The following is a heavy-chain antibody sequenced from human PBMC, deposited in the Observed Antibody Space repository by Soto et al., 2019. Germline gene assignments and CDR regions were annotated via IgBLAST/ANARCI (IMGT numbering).Heavy chain of an antibody. CDR2: INGYNGKA. D-gene: IGHD3-16*01. J-gene: IGHJ4*02. V-gene: IGHV1-18*01. CDR3: VRWDGFFGAGGVD. CDR1: GYIFTKYY. Sequence: QVQLVQSVTELRKPGASVKLSCKASGYIFTKYYIAWVRQAPGHGLEWMGMINGYNGKANYGQDFRGRVIMTTDTSTTTAYMAIRSLTSDDTGVYYCVRWDGFFGAGGVDWGQGTLVTVSS.